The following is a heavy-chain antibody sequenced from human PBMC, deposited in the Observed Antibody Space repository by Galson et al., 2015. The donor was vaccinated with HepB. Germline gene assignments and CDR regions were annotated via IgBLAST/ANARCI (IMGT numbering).Heavy chain of an antibody. J-gene: IGHJ4*02. Sequence: SLRLSCAASGFTFSRYAMSWVRQAPGKGLEWVAGITDTGGRTYFADSVKGRFTISRDSSKNTLYLQMNSLGAEDTAVYYCAKDRSVGGHSNGYFDYWGQGNLGT. V-gene: IGHV3-23*01. CDR1: GFTFSRYA. CDR2: ITDTGGRT. D-gene: IGHD4-23*01. CDR3: AKDRSVGGHSNGYFDY.